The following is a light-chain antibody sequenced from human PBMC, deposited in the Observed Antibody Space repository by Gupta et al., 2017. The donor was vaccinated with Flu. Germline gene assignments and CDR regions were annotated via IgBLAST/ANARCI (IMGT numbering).Light chain of an antibody. CDR3: QHYGSSDP. V-gene: IGKV3-20*01. Sequence: EIVLTQSPGTLSLSPGERANLSCRASQSVSSSYLAWYQQKPGQAPRLLIYGASSRATGIPDRFSGSGSGTDFTLTSSILEPEDLAVYYFQHYGSSDPFGGGTKVEIK. CDR1: QSVSSSY. CDR2: GAS. J-gene: IGKJ4*01.